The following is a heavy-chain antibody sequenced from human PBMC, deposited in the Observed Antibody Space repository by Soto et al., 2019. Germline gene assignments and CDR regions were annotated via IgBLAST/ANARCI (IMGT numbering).Heavy chain of an antibody. V-gene: IGHV5-51*01. CDR2: IYPGDSDT. CDR3: ARQLGYDSSGYYYNPDNWCDP. J-gene: IGHJ5*02. CDR1: GYSFTSYW. D-gene: IGHD3-22*01. Sequence: GESLKISCKGSGYSFTSYWIGWVRQMPGKGLEWMGIIYPGDSDTRYSPSFQGQVTISADKSISTAYLQWSSLKASDTAMYYWARQLGYDSSGYYYNPDNWCDPWGQGTLVTVSS.